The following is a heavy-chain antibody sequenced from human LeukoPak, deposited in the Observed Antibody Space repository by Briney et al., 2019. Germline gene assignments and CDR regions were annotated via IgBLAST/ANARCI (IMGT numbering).Heavy chain of an antibody. CDR2: TNSDGSST. Sequence: PGGSLRLSCAASGFTFSSYGMHWVRQAPGKGLVCVSGTNSDGSSTSYADSVKGRFTISRDNAKNTLYLQMNSLRAEDTAVYYCARRSGGYNCFDQWGQGTLVTVSS. CDR3: ARRSGGYNCFDQ. CDR1: GFTFSSYG. V-gene: IGHV3-74*01. D-gene: IGHD5-24*01. J-gene: IGHJ4*02.